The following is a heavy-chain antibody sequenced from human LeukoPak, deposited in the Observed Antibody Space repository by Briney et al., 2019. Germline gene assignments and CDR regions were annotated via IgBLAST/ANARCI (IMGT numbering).Heavy chain of an antibody. D-gene: IGHD5-18*01. V-gene: IGHV3-23*01. Sequence: PGGSLRLSCAASGFTFSSYGMSWARQAPGKGLEWVSAISGSGGSTYYADSVKGRFTISRDNAKNSLYLQMNSLRAEDTAVYYCARGFRGGYSNFDYWGQGTLVTVSS. CDR1: GFTFSSYG. CDR3: ARGFRGGYSNFDY. J-gene: IGHJ4*02. CDR2: ISGSGGST.